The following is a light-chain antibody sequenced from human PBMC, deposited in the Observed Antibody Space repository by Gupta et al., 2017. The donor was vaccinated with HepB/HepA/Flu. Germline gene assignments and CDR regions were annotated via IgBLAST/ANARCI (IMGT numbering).Light chain of an antibody. CDR3: QQYNAGPRI. Sequence: IVMTQSPAPLSVSPGERATVSCRASQSVSSNLAGYQQKHGQAPSRLIYGAATRAIGSPARCSGSGSGTEGMPTSSSLRSEDVVVDYCQQYNAGPRIFGPGTKVEFK. V-gene: IGKV3-15*01. J-gene: IGKJ2*01. CDR1: QSVSSN. CDR2: GAA.